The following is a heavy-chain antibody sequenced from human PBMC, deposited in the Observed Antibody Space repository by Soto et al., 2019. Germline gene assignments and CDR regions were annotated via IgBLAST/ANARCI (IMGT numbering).Heavy chain of an antibody. CDR2: IIPILGIA. V-gene: IGHV1-69*04. Sequence: SVKVSCKASGGTFSSYTISWVRQAPGQGLEWMGRIIPILGIANYAQKFQGRVTITADKSTSTAYMELSSLRSEDTAVYYCARERGGDYSSSWYYYYYGMDVWGQGTTVTVSS. CDR3: ARERGGDYSSSWYYYYYGMDV. CDR1: GGTFSSYT. J-gene: IGHJ6*02. D-gene: IGHD6-13*01.